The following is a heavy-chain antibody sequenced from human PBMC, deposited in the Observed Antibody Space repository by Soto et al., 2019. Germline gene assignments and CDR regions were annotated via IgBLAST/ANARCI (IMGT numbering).Heavy chain of an antibody. Sequence: QLPLQESGSGLVKPSQTLSLTCAVSGGSISSGGYSWSWIRQPPGKGLEWIGYIYHSGSTYYNPSLKSRVTISVDRSKNQFSLKLSSVTAADTAVYYCARGTVGNYFDYWGQGTLVTVSS. J-gene: IGHJ4*02. CDR1: GGSISSGGYS. D-gene: IGHD1-26*01. V-gene: IGHV4-30-2*01. CDR2: IYHSGST. CDR3: ARGTVGNYFDY.